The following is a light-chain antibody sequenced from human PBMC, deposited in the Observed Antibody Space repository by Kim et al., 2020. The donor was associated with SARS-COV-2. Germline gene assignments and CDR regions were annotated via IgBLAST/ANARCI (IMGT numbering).Light chain of an antibody. CDR2: AVT. CDR1: SSDIGDYNY. V-gene: IGLV2-14*03. CDR3: SSYAASSPNLL. J-gene: IGLJ2*01. Sequence: QSITNSDTGTSSDIGDYNYVSWYQQHPGKAPKLMIYAVTNRFSGVSNRFSGSKSGNTASLTISGLQTEDEAYYYCSSYAASSPNLLFGAGTQLTVL.